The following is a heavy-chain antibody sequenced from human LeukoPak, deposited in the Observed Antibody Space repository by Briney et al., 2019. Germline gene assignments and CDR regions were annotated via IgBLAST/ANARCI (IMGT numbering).Heavy chain of an antibody. D-gene: IGHD3-3*01. CDR3: ARVIDGGDSFDI. Sequence: GASVKVSCTASGYTFTSYDINWVRQATGQGLEWMGWMNPNSGNTGYAQKFQGRVTITSNTSTSTAYMALSSLRSKDTAVYYCARVIDGGDSFDIWGQGTMVTVSS. V-gene: IGHV1-8*03. CDR1: GYTFTSYD. CDR2: MNPNSGNT. J-gene: IGHJ3*02.